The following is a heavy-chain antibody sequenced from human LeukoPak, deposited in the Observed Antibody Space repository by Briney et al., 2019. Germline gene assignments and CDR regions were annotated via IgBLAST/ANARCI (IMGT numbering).Heavy chain of an antibody. Sequence: GGSLRLSCAASGFTVSRNYMSWVRRAPGKGLEWVSVIYSGGNTYYADSVKGRFTMSRDNSKNTVYLQMNSLRAEDTAVYYCASGRLTVTPDYWGQGTLVTVSS. V-gene: IGHV3-53*01. CDR1: GFTVSRNY. CDR2: IYSGGNT. J-gene: IGHJ4*02. D-gene: IGHD4-17*01. CDR3: ASGRLTVTPDY.